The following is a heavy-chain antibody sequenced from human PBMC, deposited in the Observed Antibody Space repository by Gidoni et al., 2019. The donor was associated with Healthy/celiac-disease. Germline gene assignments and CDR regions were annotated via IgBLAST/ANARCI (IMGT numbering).Heavy chain of an antibody. D-gene: IGHD3-9*01. CDR1: GGTFSSYA. V-gene: IGHV1-69*01. J-gene: IGHJ4*02. Sequence: QVQLVQSGAEVKKPGSSVKVSCKASGGTFSSYALSWVRQAPGQGLEWMGGIIPICGTANYAQKFQGRVTITADESTSTAYMELSSLRSEDTAVYYCASPDYDILTGYSAYYFDYWGQGTLVTVSS. CDR3: ASPDYDILTGYSAYYFDY. CDR2: IIPICGTA.